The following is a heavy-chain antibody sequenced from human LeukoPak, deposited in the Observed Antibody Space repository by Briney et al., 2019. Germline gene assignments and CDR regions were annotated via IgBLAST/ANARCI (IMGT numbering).Heavy chain of an antibody. CDR2: VSGSGDNT. D-gene: IGHD4-17*01. J-gene: IGHJ4*02. CDR1: GFTFTNYA. CDR3: AKCFPLRNNDYAPFDS. Sequence: PGGSLRLSCAASGFTFTNYAMNWVRQAPGKGLEWVSAVSGSGDNTFYADSVRGRFTISRDNSKNTLYLRMNSLRAEDTALYYCAKCFPLRNNDYAPFDSWGRGTLVTGSS. V-gene: IGHV3-23*01.